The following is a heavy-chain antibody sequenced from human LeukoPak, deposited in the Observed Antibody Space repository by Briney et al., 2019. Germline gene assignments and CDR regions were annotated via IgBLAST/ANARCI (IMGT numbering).Heavy chain of an antibody. J-gene: IGHJ6*03. CDR2: IYYSGST. CDR1: GGSISSYY. V-gene: IGHV4-59*01. Sequence: PSETLSLTCTVSGGSISSYYWSWIRQPPGKGLEWIGYIYYSGSTNYNPSLKSRVTISVDTSKNQFSLKLSSVPAADTAVYYCARYYYGSGSYNYYYYYMDVWGKGTTVTVSS. D-gene: IGHD3-10*01. CDR3: ARYYYGSGSYNYYYYYMDV.